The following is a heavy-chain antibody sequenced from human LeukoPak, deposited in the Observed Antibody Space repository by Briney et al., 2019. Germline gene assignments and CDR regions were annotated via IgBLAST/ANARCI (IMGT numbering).Heavy chain of an antibody. CDR2: ISDIGSI. CDR1: GGSINSHY. Sequence: NPSETLSLTCTVSGGSINSHYWSWIRQPPGKGLEWIAYISDIGSINYNPSLKSRVTISLDTSKNQFSLKLSSVTAADTAVYYCAGHHPRNTVDFWGQGTLVTVSS. J-gene: IGHJ4*02. V-gene: IGHV4-59*08. D-gene: IGHD2/OR15-2a*01. CDR3: AGHHPRNTVDF.